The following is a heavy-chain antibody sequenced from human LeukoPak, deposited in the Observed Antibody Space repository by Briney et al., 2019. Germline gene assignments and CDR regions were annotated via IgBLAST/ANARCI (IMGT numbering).Heavy chain of an antibody. V-gene: IGHV3-30*18. D-gene: IGHD3-10*01. CDR3: AKDSKWFGELPLEVDY. J-gene: IGHJ4*02. CDR1: SFTYGNSV. CDR2: ISYDGSNK. Sequence: ANSFTYGNSVDLCVRQITKKKLEWVAVISYDGSNKYYADSVKGRFTISRDNSKNTLYVQMNSLRAEDTAVYYCAKDSKWFGELPLEVDYWGQGTLVTVSS.